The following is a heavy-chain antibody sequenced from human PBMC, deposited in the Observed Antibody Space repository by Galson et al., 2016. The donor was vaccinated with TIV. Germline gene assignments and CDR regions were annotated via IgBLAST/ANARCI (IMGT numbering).Heavy chain of an antibody. D-gene: IGHD6-13*01. CDR1: GFTFSTYG. V-gene: IGHV3-30*18. CDR2: TSYNGGNK. Sequence: SLRLSCAASGFTFSTYGMHWVRQAPGKGLEWVAVTSYNGGNKYYAASAKGRFTISRDNSKNTLHLQMISMRAEDTAVYYCPKCRRGYDSSWFPRAAYYYYAMDVWGQGTTVTVSS. CDR3: PKCRRGYDSSWFPRAAYYYYAMDV. J-gene: IGHJ6*02.